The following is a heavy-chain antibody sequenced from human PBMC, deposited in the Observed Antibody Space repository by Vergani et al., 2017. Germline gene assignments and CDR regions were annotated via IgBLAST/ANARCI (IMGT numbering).Heavy chain of an antibody. CDR2: INRGSTT. D-gene: IGHD7-27*01. V-gene: IGHV3-23*01. J-gene: IGHJ4*01. CDR3: LKEKIDWGSYFFDS. Sequence: EVQLLESGGGLVQPGGSLRVSCAASGFTFSSDAMSWVRQAPGKGLEWVSDINRGSTTYYADSVKGRFTISSDNAKNTVFLQMHSLRAEDTAIYYCLKEKIDWGSYFFDSWGHGILVTVSS. CDR1: GFTFSSDA.